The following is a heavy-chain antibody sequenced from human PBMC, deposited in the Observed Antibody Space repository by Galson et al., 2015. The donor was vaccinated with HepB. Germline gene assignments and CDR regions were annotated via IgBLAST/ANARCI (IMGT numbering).Heavy chain of an antibody. Sequence: SLRLSCAASGFIFSGYGMHWVRQAPGKGLEWVTLISYDGSNKYYADSVKGRFTISRDNSKNTLYLQMNSLRAEDTAVYYCAKDIHYQYYGMDVWGQGTTVTVSS. CDR1: GFIFSGYG. D-gene: IGHD2-2*02. CDR3: AKDIHYQYYGMDV. CDR2: ISYDGSNK. V-gene: IGHV3-30*18. J-gene: IGHJ6*02.